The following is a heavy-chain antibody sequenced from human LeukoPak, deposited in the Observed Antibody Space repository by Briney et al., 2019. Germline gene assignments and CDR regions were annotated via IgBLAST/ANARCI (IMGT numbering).Heavy chain of an antibody. J-gene: IGHJ3*02. CDR3: AKVSTYGDDYHDAFDI. Sequence: SGGSLRLSCAASGFTFRNYAMSWVRQAPEKGLEWVSAVSGSGGTTYYADSVRGRFTISRDNSKNTLYLQMNSLRAEDTAVYYCAKVSTYGDDYHDAFDIWGQGTMVTVS. CDR1: GFTFRNYA. CDR2: VSGSGGTT. D-gene: IGHD4-17*01. V-gene: IGHV3-23*01.